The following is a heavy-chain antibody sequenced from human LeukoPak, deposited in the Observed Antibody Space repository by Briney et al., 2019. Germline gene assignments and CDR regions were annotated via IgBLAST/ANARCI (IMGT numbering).Heavy chain of an antibody. CDR1: GFTFSSYA. CDR3: AKDRMSTAYAFDI. D-gene: IGHD2-15*01. Sequence: GGSLRLSCAASGFTFSSYAMTWVRQAPGKGLEWVSSISDRDHNTYYADSVKGRFTISRDNSKNTLYLQMNSLRGEDTAIYYCAKDRMSTAYAFDIWGQGTMVTVSS. V-gene: IGHV3-23*01. CDR2: ISDRDHNT. J-gene: IGHJ3*02.